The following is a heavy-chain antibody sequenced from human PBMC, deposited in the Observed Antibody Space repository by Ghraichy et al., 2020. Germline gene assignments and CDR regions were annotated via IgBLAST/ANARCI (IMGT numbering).Heavy chain of an antibody. V-gene: IGHV4-59*01. J-gene: IGHJ2*01. Sequence: SQTLSLTCTVSGGSISTYYWNWFRQPPGKGLEGVGHIHHSGSTKYNPSLKSRVAISLDTSKNQFSLELTSVTAADTAVYFCAREQAWLPQSPTDLYWFFDLWGRGTLVTVSS. CDR2: IHHSGST. CDR3: AREQAWLPQSPTDLYWFFDL. D-gene: IGHD5-12*01. CDR1: GGSISTYY.